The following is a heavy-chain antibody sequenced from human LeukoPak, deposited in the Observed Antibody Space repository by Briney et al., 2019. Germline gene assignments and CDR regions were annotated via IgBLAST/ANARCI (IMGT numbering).Heavy chain of an antibody. J-gene: IGHJ4*02. CDR3: ARGQGDTYYSPFDY. Sequence: NPSQTLSLTCTVSGGSISSGAYYWNWIRQPPGKGLEWIGYIYYSGSSNYNPSLKSRVTISVDTSKNQFSLKLSSVTAADTAVYYCARGQGDTYYSPFDYWGQGTLVTVSS. CDR1: GGSISSGAYY. V-gene: IGHV4-61*08. D-gene: IGHD3-22*01. CDR2: IYYSGSS.